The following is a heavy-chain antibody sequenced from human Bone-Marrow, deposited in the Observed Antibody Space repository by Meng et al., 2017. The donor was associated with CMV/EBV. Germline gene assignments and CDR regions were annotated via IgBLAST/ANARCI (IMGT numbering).Heavy chain of an antibody. V-gene: IGHV1-69*02. CDR1: GGTFSSYT. CDR2: IIPILGIA. CDR3: ARIPKVFNSSSLGGDY. J-gene: IGHJ4*02. Sequence: SVKVSCKASGGTFSSYTISWVRQAPGQGLEWMGRIIPILGIANYAQKFQGRVTITADKSTSTAYMELSSLRSEDTAVYYCARIPKVFNSSSLGGDYWGQGTLVTVSS. D-gene: IGHD6-6*01.